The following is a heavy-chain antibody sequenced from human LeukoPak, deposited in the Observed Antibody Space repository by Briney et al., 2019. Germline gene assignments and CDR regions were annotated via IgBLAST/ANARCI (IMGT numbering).Heavy chain of an antibody. J-gene: IGHJ4*02. CDR2: IYYSGST. D-gene: IGHD3-3*01. Sequence: SQTLSLTCTVSGGSISSGGYYWSWIRQHPGKGLEWTGYIYYSGSTYYNPSLKSRVTISVDTSKNQFSLKLSSVTAADTAVYYCARESYDFWSGYSAQFDYWGQGTLVTVSS. CDR3: ARESYDFWSGYSAQFDY. V-gene: IGHV4-31*03. CDR1: GGSISSGGYY.